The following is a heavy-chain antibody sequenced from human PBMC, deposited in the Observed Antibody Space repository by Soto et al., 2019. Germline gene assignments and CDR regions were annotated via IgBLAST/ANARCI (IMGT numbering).Heavy chain of an antibody. D-gene: IGHD2-2*03. CDR3: ARDGYCVSTTCDCLPDV. CDR2: ISSSSSTI. V-gene: IGHV3-48*02. CDR1: GFTFSRYG. J-gene: IGHJ6*02. Sequence: EVQVVESGGGLVQPGGSLRLSCAASGFTFSRYGMNWVRQAPGKGLEWVAYISSSSSTIYYADSVKGRFTISRDNAKNSLYLQRNSLGDEDTAVYYCARDGYCVSTTCDCLPDVWGQGTTVTVSS.